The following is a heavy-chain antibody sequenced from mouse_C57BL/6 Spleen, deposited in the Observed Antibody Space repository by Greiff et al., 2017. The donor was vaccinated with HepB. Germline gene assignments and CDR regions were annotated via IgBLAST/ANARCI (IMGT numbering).Heavy chain of an antibody. V-gene: IGHV1-85*01. D-gene: IGHD1-1*01. Sequence: VQLQQSGPELVKPGASVKLSCKASGYTFTSYDINWVKQRPGQGLEWIGWIYPRDGSTKYNEKFKGKATLTVDTSSSTAYMELHSLTSEDSAVYFCARSGGITTVVAPSMDYWGQGTSVTVSS. CDR2: IYPRDGST. CDR1: GYTFTSYD. J-gene: IGHJ4*01. CDR3: ARSGGITTVVAPSMDY.